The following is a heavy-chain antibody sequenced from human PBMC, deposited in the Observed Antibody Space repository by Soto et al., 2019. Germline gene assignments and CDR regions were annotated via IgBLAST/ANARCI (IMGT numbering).Heavy chain of an antibody. V-gene: IGHV3-7*01. CDR1: GFSLSSYW. Sequence: EVQLVEYGGGLVQPGGSLRLSGAAAGFSLSSYWMSWVRQAPGKGLEWVANMNQDGSESDYVGSVKGRFTFTRDNAKNSLYLQMNSLRAEDTAVYYCARLSTSAGRRDLACWGQGTLVSVSS. J-gene: IGHJ4*02. CDR2: MNQDGSES. CDR3: ARLSTSAGRRDLAC.